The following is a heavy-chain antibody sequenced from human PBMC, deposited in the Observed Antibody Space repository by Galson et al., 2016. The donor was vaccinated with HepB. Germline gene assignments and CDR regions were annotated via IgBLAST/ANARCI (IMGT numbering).Heavy chain of an antibody. D-gene: IGHD3-3*01. J-gene: IGHJ6*04. CDR3: ARAYYDFRSASNYGIDV. Sequence: TLSLTCAVSGGSISNGAYSWSWIRQSPGKGLECIGYIYHSGTSYYSPSLKRRVTISVDRSKNQFSLKLRSVTAADTAVYYCARAYYDFRSASNYGIDVWGKGTTVTVSS. CDR2: IYHSGTS. CDR1: GGSISNGAYS. V-gene: IGHV4-30-2*06.